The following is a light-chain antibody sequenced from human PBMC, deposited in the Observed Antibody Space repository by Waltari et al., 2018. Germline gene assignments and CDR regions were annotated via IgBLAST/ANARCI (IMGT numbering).Light chain of an antibody. CDR3: HQYYDTLWT. CDR2: WAS. Sequence: DIVMTQSPASLAVSLGERAPLKCKSSQSIFYRYDNTNYLGWYQQKPGQAPKLLIYWASAREPGVPDRFSGSGSGTDFTLTITSVQAEDVAVYYCHQYYDTLWTFGQGTTVEIK. V-gene: IGKV4-1*01. J-gene: IGKJ1*01. CDR1: QSIFYRYDNTNY.